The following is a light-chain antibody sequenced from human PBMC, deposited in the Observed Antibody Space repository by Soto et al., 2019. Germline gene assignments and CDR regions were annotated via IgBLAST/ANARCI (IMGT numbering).Light chain of an antibody. V-gene: IGKV3-20*01. Sequence: EIVLTQSPGTLSLSPGERATLSCRASQSVSSSYLAWYQQKPGQAPRLLIYASRRATGIPDRFSGSGSGTDFTLTISRLEPEDFAVYYCQQYGNSPLTFGGGTKVQLK. CDR2: AS. J-gene: IGKJ4*01. CDR3: QQYGNSPLT. CDR1: QSVSSSY.